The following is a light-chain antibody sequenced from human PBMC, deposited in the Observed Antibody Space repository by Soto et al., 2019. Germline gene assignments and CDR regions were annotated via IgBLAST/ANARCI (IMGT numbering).Light chain of an antibody. V-gene: IGKV3-20*01. Sequence: EIVLTQSPGTLSLSQGERATLSCRASQSLSTGYLAWYQQKPGQAPRLLIYAASTRATDIPDRFSGSGSGTDFTLTISRLGPEDFAVYYCQQYDSSSYTFGQGTKLEIK. CDR2: AAS. CDR3: QQYDSSSYT. CDR1: QSLSTGY. J-gene: IGKJ2*01.